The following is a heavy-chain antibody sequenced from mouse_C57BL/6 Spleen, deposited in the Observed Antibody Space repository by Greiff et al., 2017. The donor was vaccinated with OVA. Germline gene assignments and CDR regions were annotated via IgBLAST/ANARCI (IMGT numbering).Heavy chain of an antibody. V-gene: IGHV5-17*01. CDR3: ARGDYGNRYWYFDV. J-gene: IGHJ1*03. D-gene: IGHD2-1*01. CDR2: ISSGSSTI. CDR1: GFTFSDYG. Sequence: EVQGVESGGGLVKPGGSLKLSCAASGFTFSDYGMHWVRQAPEKGLEWVAYISSGSSTIYYADTVKGRFTISRDNAKNTLFLQMTSLRSEDTAMYYCARGDYGNRYWYFDVWGTGTTVTVSS.